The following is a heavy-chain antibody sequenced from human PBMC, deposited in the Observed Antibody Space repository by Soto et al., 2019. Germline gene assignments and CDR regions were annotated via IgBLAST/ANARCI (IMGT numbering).Heavy chain of an antibody. CDR1: GGSFSGYY. D-gene: IGHD6-13*01. V-gene: IGHV4-34*01. CDR2: INHSGST. Sequence: PSETLSLTCAVYGGSFSGYYWSWIRQPPGKGLEWIGEINHSGSTNYNPSLKSRVTISVDTSKNQFSLKLSSVTAADTAVYYCARGFTPIAAAGSEFDYWGQGTLVTVSS. J-gene: IGHJ4*02. CDR3: ARGFTPIAAAGSEFDY.